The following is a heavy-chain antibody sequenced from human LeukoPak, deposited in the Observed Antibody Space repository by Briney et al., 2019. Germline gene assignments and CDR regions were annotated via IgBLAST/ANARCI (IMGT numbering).Heavy chain of an antibody. CDR3: ARRRRSSENWFDP. J-gene: IGHJ5*02. D-gene: IGHD6-19*01. CDR2: IYPGDSDT. CDR1: GYRFTNYW. Sequence: GESLQISCKGSGYRFTNYWIGWVRQMPGKGLEWMGIIYPGDSDTRYSPSFQGQVTISADKSISTAYLQWSSLKASDTAMYYCARRRRSSENWFDPWGQGTLVTVSS. V-gene: IGHV5-51*01.